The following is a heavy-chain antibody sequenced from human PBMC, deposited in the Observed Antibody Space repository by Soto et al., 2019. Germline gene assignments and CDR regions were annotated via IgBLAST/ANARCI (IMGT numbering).Heavy chain of an antibody. Sequence: GGSLRLSCAASGFTFSSYAMHWVRQAPGKGLEWVAVISYDGSNKYYADSVKGRFTISRDNSKNTLYLQMNSLRAEDTAVYYCARDATRYGSGSYYYYYYYGMDVWGQGTTVTVS. J-gene: IGHJ6*02. CDR3: ARDATRYGSGSYYYYYYYGMDV. D-gene: IGHD3-10*01. CDR2: ISYDGSNK. V-gene: IGHV3-30-3*01. CDR1: GFTFSSYA.